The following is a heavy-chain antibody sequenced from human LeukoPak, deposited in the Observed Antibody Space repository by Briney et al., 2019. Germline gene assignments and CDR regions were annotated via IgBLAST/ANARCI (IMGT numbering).Heavy chain of an antibody. J-gene: IGHJ4*02. Sequence: GGSLRLSCAASGFTFSSYAMSWVRQPPGKGLEWVSAISGSGGSTYYADSVKGRFTISRDNSKNTLYLQMNSLRAEDTAVYYCAKLFLTMIVVVIPYYFDYWGQGTLVTVSS. V-gene: IGHV3-23*01. CDR3: AKLFLTMIVVVIPYYFDY. CDR2: ISGSGGST. CDR1: GFTFSSYA. D-gene: IGHD3-22*01.